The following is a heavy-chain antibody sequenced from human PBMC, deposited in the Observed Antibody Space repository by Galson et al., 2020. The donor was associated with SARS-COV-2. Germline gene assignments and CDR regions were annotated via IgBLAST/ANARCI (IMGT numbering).Heavy chain of an antibody. Sequence: SVKVSCKASGCTFSSYAISWVRQAPGQGLEWMGGIIPIFGTANYAQKFQGRVTITADESTSTAYMELSSLRSEDTAVYYCASGPGIAAAGPNFDYWGQGTLVTVSS. J-gene: IGHJ4*02. CDR1: GCTFSSYA. V-gene: IGHV1-69*13. CDR3: ASGPGIAAAGPNFDY. CDR2: IIPIFGTA. D-gene: IGHD6-13*01.